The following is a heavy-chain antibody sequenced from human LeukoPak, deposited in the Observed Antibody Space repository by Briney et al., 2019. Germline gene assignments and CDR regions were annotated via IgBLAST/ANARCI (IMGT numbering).Heavy chain of an antibody. CDR2: IWYDGSNN. Sequence: PGGSLRLPCAASGFTFSSYGMHWVRQAPGKGLEWVAVIWYDGSNNYYADSVKGRFTISRDNSKNTLYLQMNSLRAEDTAVYYCARDVTAHYYYDSSGYYDYWGQGTLVTVSS. V-gene: IGHV3-33*01. CDR1: GFTFSSYG. J-gene: IGHJ4*02. CDR3: ARDVTAHYYYDSSGYYDY. D-gene: IGHD3-22*01.